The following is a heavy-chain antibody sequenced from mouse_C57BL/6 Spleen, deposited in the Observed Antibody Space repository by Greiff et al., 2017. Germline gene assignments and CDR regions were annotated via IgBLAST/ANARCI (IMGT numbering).Heavy chain of an antibody. CDR2: IDPEDGDT. J-gene: IGHJ2*01. V-gene: IGHV14-1*01. Sequence: VQLQQSGAELVRPGASVKLSCTASGFNIKDYYMHWVKQRPEQGLEWIGRIDPEDGDTEYAPKFQGKATMTADTSSNTAYLQLSSLTFEDTAVYYCTKGTTVAPRHWGQGTTLTVSS. CDR3: TKGTTVAPRH. CDR1: GFNIKDYY. D-gene: IGHD1-1*01.